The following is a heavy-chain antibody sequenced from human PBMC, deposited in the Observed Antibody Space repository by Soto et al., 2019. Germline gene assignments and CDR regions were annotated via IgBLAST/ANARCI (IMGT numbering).Heavy chain of an antibody. V-gene: IGHV4-30-4*01. CDR1: GDPISSGDYY. Sequence: QVQLQESGPGLVKPSQTLSLTCTVSGDPISSGDYYWSWIRQPPGKGLEWIGYIYYSGTTYYSPSLKHRVTMSVDTSKIQSSLKLSSVTAADTAVYYCARAPYRGTISRGALDMWGQGTMVTVSS. D-gene: IGHD2-8*01. CDR2: IYYSGTT. J-gene: IGHJ3*02. CDR3: ARAPYRGTISRGALDM.